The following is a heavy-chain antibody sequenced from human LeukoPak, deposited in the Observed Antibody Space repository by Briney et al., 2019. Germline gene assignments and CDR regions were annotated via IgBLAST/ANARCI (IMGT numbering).Heavy chain of an antibody. V-gene: IGHV4-31*03. J-gene: IGHJ6*02. CDR1: GGSISSGGYY. CDR3: ARAGTSPQRGVSYGMDV. CDR2: IYYSGST. Sequence: SETLSLTCTVSGGSISSGGYYWSWIRQHPGKGLEWIGYIYYSGSTYYNPSLKSRVTISVDTSKNQFSLKLSSVTAADTAVYYCARAGTSPQRGVSYGMDVWGQGTTVTVSS. D-gene: IGHD2-2*01.